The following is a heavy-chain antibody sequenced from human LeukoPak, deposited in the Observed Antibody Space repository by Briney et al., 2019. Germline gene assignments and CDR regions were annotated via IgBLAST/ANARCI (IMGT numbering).Heavy chain of an antibody. D-gene: IGHD2-15*01. CDR3: AKGGSQGDCSFGTCYGDY. J-gene: IGHJ4*02. V-gene: IGHV3-48*03. Sequence: GGSLRLACVGSGFTFDTYEMNWVRQAPGKWLEWLSFISRGGFEIHYAASVEGRFTISRDDAKNTLYLQMTSLRDEDTAVYYCAKGGSQGDCSFGTCYGDYWGQGTLDTVSS. CDR1: GFTFDTYE. CDR2: ISRGGFEI.